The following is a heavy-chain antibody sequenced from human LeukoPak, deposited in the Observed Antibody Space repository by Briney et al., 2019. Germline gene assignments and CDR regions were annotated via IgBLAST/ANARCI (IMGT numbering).Heavy chain of an antibody. CDR3: ASYGSGSYVRDY. CDR1: GFTLSSYA. D-gene: IGHD3-10*01. CDR2: ISGSGGST. V-gene: IGHV3-23*01. J-gene: IGHJ4*02. Sequence: GGSLRLSCAASGFTLSSYAMSWVRQAPGKGLEWVSAISGSGGSTYYADSVKGRFTISRDNSKNTLYLQMNSLRAEDTAVYYCASYGSGSYVRDYWGQGTLVTVYS.